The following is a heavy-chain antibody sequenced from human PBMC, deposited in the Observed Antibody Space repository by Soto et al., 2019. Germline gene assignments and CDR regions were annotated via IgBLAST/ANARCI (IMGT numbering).Heavy chain of an antibody. J-gene: IGHJ4*02. V-gene: IGHV3-23*01. CDR3: AKARNVPPYCGGDCYSVDY. Sequence: HPGGSLRLSCAASGFTFSSYAMSWVRQAPGKGLEWVSAISGSGGSTYYADSVKGRFTISRDNSKNTLYLQMNSLRAEDTAVYYCAKARNVPPYCGGDCYSVDYWGQGTLVTVSS. CDR1: GFTFSSYA. CDR2: ISGSGGST. D-gene: IGHD2-21*02.